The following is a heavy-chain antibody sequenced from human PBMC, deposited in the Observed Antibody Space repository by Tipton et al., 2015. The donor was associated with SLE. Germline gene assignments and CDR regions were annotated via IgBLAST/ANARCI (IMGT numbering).Heavy chain of an antibody. CDR1: GDSVTSSGYY. D-gene: IGHD3-22*01. CDR2: ISYDGRT. Sequence: TLSLTCTATGDSVTSSGYYWSWIRQHPGKGLEWIGFISYDGRTKYNPSLKSRVTISLDTSKTQFSLRLSSVTAADTAVYYCAGDSSGSYYDRGGYYQLANRHFDLWGRGILVSVSS. V-gene: IGHV4-31*03. CDR3: AGDSSGSYYDRGGYYQLANRHFDL. J-gene: IGHJ4*02.